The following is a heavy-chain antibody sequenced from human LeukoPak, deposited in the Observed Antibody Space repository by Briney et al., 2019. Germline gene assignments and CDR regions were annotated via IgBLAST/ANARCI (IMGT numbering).Heavy chain of an antibody. CDR2: TYYRSKWYN. J-gene: IGHJ5*02. D-gene: IGHD2-2*01. CDR3: AKAYCSSTSCYYVDWFDP. V-gene: IGHV6-1*01. CDR1: GDSVSSNSAA. Sequence: SQTLSPTCAISGDSVSSNSAAWNWIRQSPSRGLEWLGRTYYRSKWYNDYAVSVKSRITINRDTSKNQFSLQLNSVTPEDTAVYYCAKAYCSSTSCYYVDWFDPWGQGTLVTVSS.